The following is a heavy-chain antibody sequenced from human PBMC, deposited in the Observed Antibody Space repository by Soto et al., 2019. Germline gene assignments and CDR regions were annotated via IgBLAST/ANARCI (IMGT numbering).Heavy chain of an antibody. CDR2: IYYSGST. CDR3: ARGGGITIFGVVPYGGNWFDP. D-gene: IGHD3-3*01. Sequence: PSETLSLTCTVSGGSISSYYWSWIRQPPGKGLEWIGYIYYSGSTNYNPSLKSRVTISVDTSKNQFSLKLSSVTAADTAMYYCARGGGITIFGVVPYGGNWFDPWGQGTLVTVSS. J-gene: IGHJ5*02. CDR1: GGSISSYY. V-gene: IGHV4-59*01.